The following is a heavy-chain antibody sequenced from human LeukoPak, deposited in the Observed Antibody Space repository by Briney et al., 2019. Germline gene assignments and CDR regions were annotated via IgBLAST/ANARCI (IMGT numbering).Heavy chain of an antibody. V-gene: IGHV4-61*08. Sequence: SETLSLTCTVSGGSISSGGYYWSWIRQPPGKGLEWIGYIYYSGSTNYNPSLKSRVTISVDTSKNQFSLKLSSVTAADTAVYYCARSVVTHAFDIWGQGTMVTVSS. CDR1: GGSISSGGYY. CDR2: IYYSGST. D-gene: IGHD3-22*01. J-gene: IGHJ3*02. CDR3: ARSVVTHAFDI.